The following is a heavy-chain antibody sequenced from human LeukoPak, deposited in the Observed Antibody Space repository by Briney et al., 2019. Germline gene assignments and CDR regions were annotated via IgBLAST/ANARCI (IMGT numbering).Heavy chain of an antibody. J-gene: IGHJ4*02. V-gene: IGHV3-21*04. CDR3: AKFPEMATKPHYFDY. CDR1: GFTFSSYS. CDR2: ISSSSSYI. D-gene: IGHD5-24*01. Sequence: GGSLRLSCAASGFTFSSYSMNWVRQAPGKGLEWVSSISSSSSYIYYADSVKGRFTISRDNAKNSLYLQMNSLRAEDTAVYYCAKFPEMATKPHYFDYWGQGTLVTVSS.